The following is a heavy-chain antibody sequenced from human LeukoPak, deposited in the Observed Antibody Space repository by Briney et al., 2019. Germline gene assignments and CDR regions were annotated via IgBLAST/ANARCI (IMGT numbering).Heavy chain of an antibody. CDR2: IWYDGSNK. Sequence: GGSLRLSCAAAGFTFSSYEINWVRQAPGKGLEWVAVIWYDGSNKYYADSVKGRFTISRDNSKNTLYLQMNSLRAEDTAVYYCARDSLPYDLAMDYWGQGTLVTVSS. J-gene: IGHJ4*02. CDR3: ARDSLPYDLAMDY. CDR1: GFTFSSYE. V-gene: IGHV3-33*08. D-gene: IGHD3-3*01.